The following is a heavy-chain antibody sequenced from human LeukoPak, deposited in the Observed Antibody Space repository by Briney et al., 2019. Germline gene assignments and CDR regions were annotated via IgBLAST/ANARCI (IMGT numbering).Heavy chain of an antibody. V-gene: IGHV3-9*01. D-gene: IGHD6-19*01. CDR3: SKVRGTYSSGYFFAY. Sequence: GGSLRLSCAASGFTFHNYAMQCVRQAPGKGLEWVSILSWNSGHIDYADAVKGRFTISRDNAKKSLDLQMNSLRAEDTAFYYCSKVRGTYSSGYFFAYWGQGTLVSVSS. CDR2: LSWNSGHI. CDR1: GFTFHNYA. J-gene: IGHJ4*02.